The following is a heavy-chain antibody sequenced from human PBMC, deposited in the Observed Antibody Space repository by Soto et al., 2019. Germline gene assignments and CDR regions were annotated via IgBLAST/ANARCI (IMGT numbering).Heavy chain of an antibody. CDR3: ARQRTTVVTQAYFDH. CDR1: GESISSSSYY. J-gene: IGHJ4*02. Sequence: SETLSLTCIVSGESISSSSYYWGWIRQPPGKGLEWIGSIYYSGRTYYNPSFKSRVTISIDTSKNHFSLKLSSVTATDTAVYYCARQRTTVVTQAYFDHWGQGALVTVSS. D-gene: IGHD2-21*02. V-gene: IGHV4-39*01. CDR2: IYYSGRT.